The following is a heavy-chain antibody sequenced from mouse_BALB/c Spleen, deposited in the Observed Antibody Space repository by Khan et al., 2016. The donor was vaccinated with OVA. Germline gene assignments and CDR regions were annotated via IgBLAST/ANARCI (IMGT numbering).Heavy chain of an antibody. CDR2: IYPGSDNT. J-gene: IGHJ3*01. Sequence: VQLQQSGAELARPGASVTLSCKASGYTFTDYSINWMRQRTGQGLEWIGEIYPGSDNTYYNEKFKGKATLTADKSSSTASMQLSSLTSEDSAVYFCAREWAAWFPYWGQGTLVTVSA. CDR3: AREWAAWFPY. CDR1: GYTFTDYS. V-gene: IGHV1-77*01.